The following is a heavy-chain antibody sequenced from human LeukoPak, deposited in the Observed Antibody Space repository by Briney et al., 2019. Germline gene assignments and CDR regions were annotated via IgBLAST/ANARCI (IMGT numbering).Heavy chain of an antibody. D-gene: IGHD3-22*01. Sequence: PSETLSLTCTGSGGSISSYYWSWIRQPPGKGLEWIGYIYYSGSTNYNPSLKSRVTISVDTSKNQFSLKLSSVTAADTAVYYCARVRFYYDSSGYYSIDAFDIWGQGTMVTVSS. CDR3: ARVRFYYDSSGYYSIDAFDI. CDR1: GGSISSYY. V-gene: IGHV4-59*01. J-gene: IGHJ3*02. CDR2: IYYSGST.